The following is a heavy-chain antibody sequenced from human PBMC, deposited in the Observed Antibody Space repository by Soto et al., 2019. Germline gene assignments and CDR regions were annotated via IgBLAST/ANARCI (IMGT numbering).Heavy chain of an antibody. D-gene: IGHD4-4*01. Sequence: PGGSLRLSCVGSGFSFRKYAMNWVRQAPGKGLEWVSGISGSGGSGRGFYADPVKGRFTISRDNSKNTLYLEMNSLRAEDTAVYYCAKDLDDYSSAIDFWGQGTQVTVSS. V-gene: IGHV3-23*01. CDR3: AKDLDDYSSAIDF. J-gene: IGHJ4*02. CDR2: ISGSGGSGRG. CDR1: GFSFRKYA.